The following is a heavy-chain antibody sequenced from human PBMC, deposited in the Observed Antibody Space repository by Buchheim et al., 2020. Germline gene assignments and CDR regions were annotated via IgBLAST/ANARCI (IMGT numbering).Heavy chain of an antibody. CDR2: ISSTSSSI. CDR1: GFAFSDYY. V-gene: IGHV3-48*04. CDR3: ATATVAATDY. Sequence: EVQLVESGGGLVQPGGSLRLSCEASGFAFSDYYMNWVRQALGKGLEWISYISSTSSSIYYADSVKGRFTISRDNAKNSVYLQMNSLRAEDTALYYCATATVAATDYWGQGTL. D-gene: IGHD6-19*01. J-gene: IGHJ4*02.